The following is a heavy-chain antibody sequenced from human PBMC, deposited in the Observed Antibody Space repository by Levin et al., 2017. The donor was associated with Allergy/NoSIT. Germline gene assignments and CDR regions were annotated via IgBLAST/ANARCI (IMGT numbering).Heavy chain of an antibody. V-gene: IGHV3-23*01. Sequence: GESLRLSCAASGFTFSSYAMSWVRQAPGKGLEWVSTVSGSGSNTYYADSVKGRFTISRDNSKNTLYLQMGSLRAEDTAVYYCAKDHSSRGVTHFDYWGQGTLVTVSS. CDR3: AKDHSSRGVTHFDY. CDR2: VSGSGSNT. D-gene: IGHD6-13*01. CDR1: GFTFSSYA. J-gene: IGHJ4*02.